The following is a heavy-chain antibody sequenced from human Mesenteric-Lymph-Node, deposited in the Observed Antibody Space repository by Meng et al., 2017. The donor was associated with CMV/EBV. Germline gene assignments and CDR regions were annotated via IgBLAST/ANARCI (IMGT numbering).Heavy chain of an antibody. Sequence: KASGYSNTNYALNWVRQAPGQGLEWMGWINTNTGNPTYAQDFTGRFVFSLDTSVSTAYLQISSLKAEDTAVYYCARTSISCYSCWFDPWGQGTLVTVSS. V-gene: IGHV7-4-1*02. CDR3: ARTSISCYSCWFDP. CDR1: GYSNTNYA. D-gene: IGHD2-15*01. J-gene: IGHJ5*02. CDR2: INTNTGNP.